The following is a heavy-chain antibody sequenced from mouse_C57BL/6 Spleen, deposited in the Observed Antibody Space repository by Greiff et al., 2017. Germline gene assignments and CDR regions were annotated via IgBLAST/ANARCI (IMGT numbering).Heavy chain of an antibody. CDR3: AGSNYVYYFDY. CDR2: IDPSDSYT. V-gene: IGHV1-50*01. CDR1: GYTFTSYW. Sequence: VQLQQPGAELVKPGASVKLSCKASGYTFTSYWMQWVKQRPGQGLEWIGEIDPSDSYTNYNQKFKGKATLTVDTSSSTAYMQLSSLTSEDSAVYYCAGSNYVYYFDYWVQDTTLTVSS. J-gene: IGHJ2*01. D-gene: IGHD2-5*01.